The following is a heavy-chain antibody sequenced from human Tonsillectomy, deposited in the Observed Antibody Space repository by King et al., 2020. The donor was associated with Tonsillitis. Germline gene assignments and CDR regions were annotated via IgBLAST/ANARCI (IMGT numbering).Heavy chain of an antibody. CDR3: ARVTRVGEFLIDY. CDR1: GGSFSGFY. J-gene: IGHJ4*02. V-gene: IGHV4-34*01. CDR2: INHSGST. Sequence: VQLQQWGAGLLKPSETLSLTCAVYGGSFSGFYWSWIRQPPGKGLEWIGEINHSGSTNYNPSLKSRVTISVDTSKNQFSLKLSSVTAADTAVYYCARVTRVGEFLIDYWGQGTLVTVSS. D-gene: IGHD3-10*02.